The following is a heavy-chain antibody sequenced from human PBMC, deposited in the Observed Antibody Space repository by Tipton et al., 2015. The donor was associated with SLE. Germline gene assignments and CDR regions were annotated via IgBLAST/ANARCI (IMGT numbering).Heavy chain of an antibody. D-gene: IGHD7-27*01. CDR3: ARGSVTGDDY. J-gene: IGHJ4*02. CDR1: GGSISSHY. Sequence: LRLSCTVSGGSISSHYWSWIRQPPGKGLEWIGYIYYSGSTNYNPSLKSRVTISVDTSKNQFSLKLSSVTAADTAVYYCARGSVTGDDYWGQGTLVTVSS. V-gene: IGHV4-59*11. CDR2: IYYSGST.